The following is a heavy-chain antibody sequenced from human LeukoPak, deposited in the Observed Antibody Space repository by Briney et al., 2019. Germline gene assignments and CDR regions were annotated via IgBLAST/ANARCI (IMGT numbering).Heavy chain of an antibody. Sequence: GGSLRLSCAASGFTFSIYAMSWVRQAPGKGLEWVSSITSSGGSTYYAGSVKGQFTISRDNSKNTLYLQMNSLRPEDTAVYDCAKDRPNYYDSSGHYYRRNGDYWGQGTLVTVSS. D-gene: IGHD3-22*01. CDR3: AKDRPNYYDSSGHYYRRNGDY. V-gene: IGHV3-23*01. CDR1: GFTFSIYA. J-gene: IGHJ4*02. CDR2: ITSSGGST.